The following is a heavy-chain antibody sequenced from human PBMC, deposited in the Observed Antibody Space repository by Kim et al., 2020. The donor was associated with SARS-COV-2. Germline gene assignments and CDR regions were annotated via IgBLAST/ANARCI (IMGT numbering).Heavy chain of an antibody. J-gene: IGHJ6*02. CDR1: GFTFSSYA. CDR2: ISGSGGST. Sequence: GGSLRLSCAASGFTFSSYAMSWVRQAPGKGLELVSAISGSGGSTYYADSVKSRFTISRDNSKNTLYLEMNSLRAEDTAVYYCAKARYGSGSEENYDYYYGVEVWGQGTAVTVTS. D-gene: IGHD3-10*01. V-gene: IGHV3-23*01. CDR3: AKARYGSGSEENYDYYYGVEV.